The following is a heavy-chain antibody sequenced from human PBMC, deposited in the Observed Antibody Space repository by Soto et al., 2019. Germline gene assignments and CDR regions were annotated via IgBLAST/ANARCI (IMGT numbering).Heavy chain of an antibody. Sequence: SETLSLTCAVYGGSFIVYYWSWIGQPPGRGLEWIGEINHSGSTNYNPSLKSRVTISVDTSKNQFSLKLSSVTAADTAVYYCARELWAYYYYYGMDVWGQGNTVTVSS. V-gene: IGHV4-34*01. D-gene: IGHD5-18*01. CDR2: INHSGST. CDR3: ARELWAYYYYYGMDV. CDR1: GGSFIVYY. J-gene: IGHJ6*02.